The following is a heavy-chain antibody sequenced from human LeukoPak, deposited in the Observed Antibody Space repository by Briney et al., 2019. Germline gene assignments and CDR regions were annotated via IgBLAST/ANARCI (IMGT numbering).Heavy chain of an antibody. J-gene: IGHJ5*02. CDR3: ARVGDEDWFDP. Sequence: IPSETLSLTCTVSGGSISSGDYYWSWIRQPPGKGLEWIGYIYYSGSTYYNPSLKSRVTISVDTSKNQFSLKLSSVTAADTAVYYCARVGDEDWFDPWGQGTLVTVSS. CDR2: IYYSGST. D-gene: IGHD3-16*01. V-gene: IGHV4-30-4*01. CDR1: GGSISSGDYY.